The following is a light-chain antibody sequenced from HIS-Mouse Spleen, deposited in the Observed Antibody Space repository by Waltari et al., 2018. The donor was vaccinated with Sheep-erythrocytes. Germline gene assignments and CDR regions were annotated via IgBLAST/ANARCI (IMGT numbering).Light chain of an antibody. CDR1: QGISIA. CDR3: QQFNNYPRT. Sequence: AIQLTQSPSSLSASVGDRVTITCRASQGISIALAWYQQKPGKAPKLLIYDASSLESGVTSRFSGSVSGTDFTLTISSLQPEDFATYYCQQFNNYPRTFGQGTKVEIK. CDR2: DAS. J-gene: IGKJ1*01. V-gene: IGKV1D-13*01.